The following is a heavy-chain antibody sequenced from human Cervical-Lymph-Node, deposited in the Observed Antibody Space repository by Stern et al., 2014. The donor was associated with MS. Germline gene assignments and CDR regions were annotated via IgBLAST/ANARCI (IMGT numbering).Heavy chain of an antibody. CDR1: GFTFSSYG. V-gene: IGHV3-33*01. J-gene: IGHJ4*02. CDR2: IWYDGSNK. CDR3: ARDSGRTTAIKFDY. D-gene: IGHD1-1*01. Sequence: VQLVESGGGVVQPGRSLRLSCAASGFTFSSYGMHWVRQAPGKGLEWVAVIWYDGSNKYYADSVKGRFTISRDNSKNTLYLQMNSLRAEDTAVYYCARDSGRTTAIKFDYWGQGTLVTVSS.